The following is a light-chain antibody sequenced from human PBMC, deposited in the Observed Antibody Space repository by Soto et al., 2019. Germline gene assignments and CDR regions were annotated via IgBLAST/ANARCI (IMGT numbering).Light chain of an antibody. Sequence: DIQMTQSPSSLSASLGDRVTITCRASQGIRNDLGWYQQKPGKAPKLLIYEASTLEDGVPSRFSGRGYGTDFSLTISSLQPTDFATYYCQQTFFVPRTFGQGTKVDIK. CDR1: QGIRND. CDR2: EAS. CDR3: QQTFFVPRT. V-gene: IGKV1-17*01. J-gene: IGKJ1*01.